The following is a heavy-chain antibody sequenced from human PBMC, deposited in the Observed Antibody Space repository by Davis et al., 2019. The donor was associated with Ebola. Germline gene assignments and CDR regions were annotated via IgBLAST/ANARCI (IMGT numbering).Heavy chain of an antibody. CDR1: AGSISRYY. Sequence: MPSETLSPTCPLSAGSISRYYWNWIRQPAGKGLEWIGRIYDHENINYNPALMSRVTLSVDMAKNQISLKLSSVTAAATAVYYCARDVGWERLRGDFDYWGQGTLVTVSS. D-gene: IGHD1-26*01. CDR3: ARDVGWERLRGDFDY. V-gene: IGHV4-4*07. CDR2: IYDHENI. J-gene: IGHJ4*02.